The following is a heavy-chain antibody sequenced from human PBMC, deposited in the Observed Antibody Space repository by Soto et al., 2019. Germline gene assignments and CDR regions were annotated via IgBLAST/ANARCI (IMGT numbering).Heavy chain of an antibody. CDR2: IYYSGST. CDR1: GGSISSYY. J-gene: IGHJ3*02. V-gene: IGHV4-59*01. D-gene: IGHD6-19*01. Sequence: QVQLQESGPGLVKPSETLSLTCTVSGGSISSYYWSWIRQPPGKGLEWIGYIYYSGSTNYNPSLKSRVTISVATSKNQFSLKLSSVTAADTAVYYCARVSRGIAVSSDIWGQGTMVTVSS. CDR3: ARVSRGIAVSSDI.